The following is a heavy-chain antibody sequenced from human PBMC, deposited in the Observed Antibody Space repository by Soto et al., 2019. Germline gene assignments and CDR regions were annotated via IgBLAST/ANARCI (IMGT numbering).Heavy chain of an antibody. V-gene: IGHV4-4*07. CDR3: ARDLGYCSSTSCYTLWDY. D-gene: IGHD2-2*02. J-gene: IGHJ4*02. CDR1: GGSISSYY. CDR2: IYTSGST. Sequence: PSETLSLTCTVSGGSISSYYWSWIRQPAGKGLEWIGRIYTSGSTNYNPSLKSRVTMSVDTSKNQFSLKLSSVTAADTAVYYCARDLGYCSSTSCYTLWDYWGQGTLVTVS.